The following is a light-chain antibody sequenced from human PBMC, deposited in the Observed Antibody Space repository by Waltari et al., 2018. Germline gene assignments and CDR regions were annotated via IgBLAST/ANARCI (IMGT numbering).Light chain of an antibody. Sequence: QLVLTQSPSASASLGASVKLTCTLSSGHSRYAIAWHQQQPDKGPRYLMKLNSDGSHSKGDGIPDRFSGSSSGAERYLTISSLQSEDEADYYCQTWGTGIRVFGGGTKLTVL. CDR1: SGHSRYA. CDR3: QTWGTGIRV. V-gene: IGLV4-69*01. CDR2: LNSDGSH. J-gene: IGLJ3*02.